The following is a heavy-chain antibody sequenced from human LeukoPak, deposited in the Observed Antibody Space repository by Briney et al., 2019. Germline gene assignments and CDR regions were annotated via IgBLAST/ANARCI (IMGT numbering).Heavy chain of an antibody. Sequence: ASETLSLTCSVSGYSISSGYNWGWIRQPPGKGPEWIGSTHHNGPTFYHPSLKSRVTISVDTSLNQVSLNLNSVPSADTAVYYCAREQWGSTFPDYWGQGVLVIVSS. CDR1: GYSISSGYN. V-gene: IGHV4-38-2*02. J-gene: IGHJ4*02. D-gene: IGHD1-26*01. CDR2: THHNGPT. CDR3: AREQWGSTFPDY.